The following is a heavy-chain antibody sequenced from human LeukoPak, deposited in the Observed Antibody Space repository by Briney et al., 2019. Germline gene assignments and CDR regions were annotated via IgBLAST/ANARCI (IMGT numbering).Heavy chain of an antibody. Sequence: GGSLRLSCAASGFTVSSNYVSWVRQAPGKGLEWVSVIYSGGSTYYADSVKGRFTISRDNSKNTLYLQMNSLRAEDTAVYYCAREGVSPHFDYWGQGTLVTVSS. J-gene: IGHJ4*02. CDR3: AREGVSPHFDY. D-gene: IGHD3-22*01. CDR2: IYSGGST. V-gene: IGHV3-53*01. CDR1: GFTVSSNY.